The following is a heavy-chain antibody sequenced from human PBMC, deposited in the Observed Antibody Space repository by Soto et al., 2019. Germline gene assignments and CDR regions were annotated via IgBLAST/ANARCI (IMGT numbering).Heavy chain of an antibody. D-gene: IGHD6-6*01. Sequence: PSETLSLTCTVSGGSISSSSYYWGWIRQPPGKGLEWIGSIYYSGSTYYNPSLKSRVTISVDTSKNQFSLKLSSVTAADTAVYYCARHGAFGAARPGYFDYWGQGTLVTVPQ. CDR1: GGSISSSSYY. V-gene: IGHV4-39*01. J-gene: IGHJ4*02. CDR2: IYYSGST. CDR3: ARHGAFGAARPGYFDY.